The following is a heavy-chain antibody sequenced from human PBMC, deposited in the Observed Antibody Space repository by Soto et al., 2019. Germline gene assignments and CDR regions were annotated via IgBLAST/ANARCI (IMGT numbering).Heavy chain of an antibody. V-gene: IGHV1-69*13. CDR3: ARVMDGSSWYYYYYGMDV. J-gene: IGHJ6*02. D-gene: IGHD6-13*01. CDR1: GGTFSSYA. CDR2: IIPIFGTA. Sequence: ASVKVSCKASGGTFSSYAISWVRQAPGQGLEWMGGIIPIFGTANYAQKFQGRVTITADESTSTAYMELSSLRSEDTAVYYCARVMDGSSWYYYYYGMDVWGQGTTVTVSS.